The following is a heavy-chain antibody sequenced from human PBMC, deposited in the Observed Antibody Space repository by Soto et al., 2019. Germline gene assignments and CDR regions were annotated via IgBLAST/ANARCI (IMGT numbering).Heavy chain of an antibody. CDR3: ATPNPRHSSSWYQPYYYGMDV. Sequence: ASVKVSCKVSGYTLTELSMHWVRQAPGKGLEWMGGFDPEDGETIYAQKFQGRVTMTEDTSTDTAYMELSSLRSEDTAVYYCATPNPRHSSSWYQPYYYGMDVWGQGTTVTVSS. CDR1: GYTLTELS. J-gene: IGHJ6*02. D-gene: IGHD6-13*01. V-gene: IGHV1-24*01. CDR2: FDPEDGET.